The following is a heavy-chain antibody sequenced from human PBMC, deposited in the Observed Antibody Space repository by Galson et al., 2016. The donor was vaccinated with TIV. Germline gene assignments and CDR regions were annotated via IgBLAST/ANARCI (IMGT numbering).Heavy chain of an antibody. D-gene: IGHD2-15*01. Sequence: SLRLSCAASGISIGINYMTWVRQAPGKGLEWVSLISDGGKTYYPDSVKGRFTISRDNSRNTLYLQMNSLRVEDTAIYYCARDRVVDATYYYYYFGLDVWGLGTAVTVPS. J-gene: IGHJ6*02. V-gene: IGHV3-53*05. CDR2: ISDGGKT. CDR3: ARDRVVDATYYYYYFGLDV. CDR1: GISIGINY.